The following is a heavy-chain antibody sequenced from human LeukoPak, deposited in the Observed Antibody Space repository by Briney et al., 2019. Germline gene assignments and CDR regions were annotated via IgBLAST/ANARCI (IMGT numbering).Heavy chain of an antibody. J-gene: IGHJ4*02. CDR3: VRDRLFYYGSEKDY. CDR1: GGSISSGDYY. Sequence: SETLSLTCTVSGGSISSGDYYWSWIRQPPGKGLEWIGYIYYSGSTYYNPSLKSRVTISIDTSKSQFSLKLSSVTAADTAVYYCVRDRLFYYGSEKDYWGQGTLVTVSS. D-gene: IGHD3-10*01. CDR2: IYYSGST. V-gene: IGHV4-30-4*01.